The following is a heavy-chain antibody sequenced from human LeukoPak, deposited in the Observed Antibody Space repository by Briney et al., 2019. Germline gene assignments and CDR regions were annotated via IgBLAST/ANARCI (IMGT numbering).Heavy chain of an antibody. CDR1: GGSFSGYY. D-gene: IGHD3-10*01. CDR3: ARHGSITMVRGRLRYYYMDV. CDR2: INHSGST. V-gene: IGHV4-34*01. J-gene: IGHJ6*03. Sequence: PSETLSLTCAVYGGSFSGYYWSWIRQPPGKGLEWIGEINHSGSTNYNPSLKSRVTISVDTSKNQFSLKLSSVTAEDTAVYYCARHGSITMVRGRLRYYYMDVWGKGTTVTISS.